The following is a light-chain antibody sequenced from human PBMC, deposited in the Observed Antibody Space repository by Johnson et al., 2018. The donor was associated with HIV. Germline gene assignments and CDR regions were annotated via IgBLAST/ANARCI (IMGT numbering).Light chain of an antibody. CDR3: GTWDNSLSIGYV. Sequence: VLTQPPSVSAAPGQKVTISCSGSSSNIGNNYVSWYQQLPGTAPKLLIYDNNKRPSGIPDRFSGSKSGTSATLGITGLQTGDEADYYCGTWDNSLSIGYVFGTGTKVTV. V-gene: IGLV1-51*01. CDR2: DNN. CDR1: SSNIGNNY. J-gene: IGLJ1*01.